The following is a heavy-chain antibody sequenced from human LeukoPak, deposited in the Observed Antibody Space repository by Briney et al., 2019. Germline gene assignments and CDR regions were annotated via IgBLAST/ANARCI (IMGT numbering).Heavy chain of an antibody. CDR3: ARDHPGSNSLDY. Sequence: GGSLRLSCVASGFTFNQYWMHWVRQAPGAGLEWVSRLRTDGGRTNYADSVTGRFTISRDNARNTVYLQMNSLRVEDTAVYYCARDHPGSNSLDYWGQGTLVTVSS. J-gene: IGHJ4*02. D-gene: IGHD4-11*01. CDR2: LRTDGGRT. CDR1: GFTFNQYW. V-gene: IGHV3-74*01.